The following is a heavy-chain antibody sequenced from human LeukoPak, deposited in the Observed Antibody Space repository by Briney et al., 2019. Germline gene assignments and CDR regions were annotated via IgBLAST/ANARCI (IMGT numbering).Heavy chain of an antibody. D-gene: IGHD6-19*01. V-gene: IGHV3-11*01. J-gene: IGHJ4*02. Sequence: GGSLRLSCVASGFTFSDYYMSWIRQAPGKGLEWVSYISSSGSTIYYADSVKGRFTISRDNAKNSLYLQMNSLRAEDTAEYYCARAGIRSSRWYEDFDYWGQGPLVTVSS. CDR2: ISSSGSTI. CDR1: GFTFSDYY. CDR3: ARAGIRSSRWYEDFDY.